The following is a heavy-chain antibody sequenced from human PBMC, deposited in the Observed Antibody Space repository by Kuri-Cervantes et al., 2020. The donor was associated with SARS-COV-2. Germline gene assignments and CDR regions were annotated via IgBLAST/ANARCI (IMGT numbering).Heavy chain of an antibody. D-gene: IGHD1-1*01. J-gene: IGHJ4*02. Sequence: SVKVSCKASGGTFSSYAISWVRQAPGQGLEWMGGIIPIFGTANYAQKFQGRVTITTDESTSTAYMELSSLRSEDTAVYYCARWVGLEPTGFDYWGQGTLVTVSS. CDR2: IIPIFGTA. CDR1: GGTFSSYA. CDR3: ARWVGLEPTGFDY. V-gene: IGHV1-69*05.